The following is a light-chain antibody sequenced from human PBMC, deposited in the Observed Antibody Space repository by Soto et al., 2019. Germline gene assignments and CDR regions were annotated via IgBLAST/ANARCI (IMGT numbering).Light chain of an antibody. CDR2: AAS. V-gene: IGKV3-20*01. J-gene: IGKJ4*01. CDR1: ETVTGKY. Sequence: EIVLTQSPGTLSLSPADRATLSCRASETVTGKYLAWYQQKVGQAPRLLIFAASNRATGIPDRFSGSGSGTDFTLTISRLEPEDSAVYYCQQYGSSPLTFGGGTTVEIK. CDR3: QQYGSSPLT.